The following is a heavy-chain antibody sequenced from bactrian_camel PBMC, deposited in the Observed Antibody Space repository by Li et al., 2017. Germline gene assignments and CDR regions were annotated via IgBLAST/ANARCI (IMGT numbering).Heavy chain of an antibody. J-gene: IGHJ4*01. D-gene: IGHD3*01. Sequence: VQLVESGGGYMQPGGSLRLSCNASGFTFSSYAMSWVRQAPGKGLEWISVINAGGTSTFYADSVKSRFTISRDNAKNTLYLQMNSLKPEDSAMYFCAATGNGYCPARVGARDYRFWARGPRSPSP. V-gene: IGHV3S31*01. CDR1: GFTFSSYA. CDR2: INAGGTST.